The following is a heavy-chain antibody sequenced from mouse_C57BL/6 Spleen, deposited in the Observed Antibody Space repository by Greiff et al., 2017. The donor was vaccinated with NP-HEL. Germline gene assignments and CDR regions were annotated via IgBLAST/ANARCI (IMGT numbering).Heavy chain of an antibody. Sequence: VQLKQSGGGLVQPGGSMKLSCVASGFTFSNYWMNWVRQSPEKGLEWVAQIRLKSDNYATHYAESVKGRFTISRDDSKSSVYLQMNNLSAEDTGIYYCTAGTGFFDYWGQGTTLTVSS. CDR1: GFTFSNYW. CDR2: IRLKSDNYAT. CDR3: TAGTGFFDY. J-gene: IGHJ2*01. V-gene: IGHV6-3*01. D-gene: IGHD4-1*01.